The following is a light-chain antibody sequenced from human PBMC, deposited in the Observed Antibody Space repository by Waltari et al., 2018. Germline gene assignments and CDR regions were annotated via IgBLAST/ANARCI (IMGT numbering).Light chain of an antibody. Sequence: DILVPQSTDSMWVSLGEWPHTHSKSTQSVLYTSNNKNYLAWYQQKPGKPPISLIYWASTREAGVPDRFSGSGSGTDFTLTISSLQAEDVALYYCQQYYNNPWTFGQGTKVVIK. V-gene: IGKV4-1*01. J-gene: IGKJ1*01. CDR2: WAS. CDR3: QQYYNNPWT. CDR1: QSVLYTSNNKNY.